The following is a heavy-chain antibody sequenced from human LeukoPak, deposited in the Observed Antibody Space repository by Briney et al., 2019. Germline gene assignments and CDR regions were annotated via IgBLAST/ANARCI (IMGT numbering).Heavy chain of an antibody. V-gene: IGHV3-15*01. D-gene: IGHD2-21*02. Sequence: KPGGSRRLSCAASGFTFSSYGMSWVRQAPGKGLEWVGRIKSKTDGGTTDYAAPVKGRFTISRDDSKNTLYLQMNSLKTEDTAVYYCTTVWNCGGDCSDAFDIWGQGTMVTVSS. CDR2: IKSKTDGGTT. CDR3: TTVWNCGGDCSDAFDI. CDR1: GFTFSSYG. J-gene: IGHJ3*02.